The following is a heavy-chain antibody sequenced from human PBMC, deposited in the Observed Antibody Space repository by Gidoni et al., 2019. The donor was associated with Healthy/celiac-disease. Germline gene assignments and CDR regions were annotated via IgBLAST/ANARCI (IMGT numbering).Heavy chain of an antibody. J-gene: IGHJ5*02. CDR3: AKDTLYDSSGYYLGNWFDP. CDR2: ISGSGGST. Sequence: GLVQPGGSLRLSCAASGFTFSSHAMSWVRQAPGKGLEWVSAISGSGGSTYYADSVKGRFTISRDNSKNTLYLQMNSLRAEDTAVYYCAKDTLYDSSGYYLGNWFDPWGQGTLVTVSS. CDR1: GFTFSSHA. D-gene: IGHD3-22*01. V-gene: IGHV3-23*01.